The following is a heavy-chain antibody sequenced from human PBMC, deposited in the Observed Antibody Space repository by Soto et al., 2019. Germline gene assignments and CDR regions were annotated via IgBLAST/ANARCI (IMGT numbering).Heavy chain of an antibody. CDR1: GFTFSSYS. J-gene: IGHJ4*02. V-gene: IGHV3-21*01. CDR3: ARVRRHCSGGSCYSPHFDY. Sequence: GGSLRLSCAASGFTFSSYSMNWVRQAPGKGLEWVSSISSSSSYIYYADSVKGRFTISRDNAKNSLYLQMNSLRAEDTAVYYCARVRRHCSGGSCYSPHFDYWGQGTLVTVSS. CDR2: ISSSSSYI. D-gene: IGHD2-15*01.